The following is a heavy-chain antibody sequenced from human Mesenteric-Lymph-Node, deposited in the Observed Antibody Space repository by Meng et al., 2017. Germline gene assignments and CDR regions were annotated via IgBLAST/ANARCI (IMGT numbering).Heavy chain of an antibody. CDR1: GLTFTDHW. Sequence: EVQVVESGGGLGQPGGSLRLSCAGSGLTFTDHWMHWVRQGPGKGLVWVSRINPDGSDPTYADSVKGRFTISRDNAKNTVYLQMNSLRAEDTAVYYCTNDRLIHWGQGALVTVSS. CDR2: INPDGSDP. CDR3: TNDRLIH. D-gene: IGHD1-1*01. V-gene: IGHV3-74*02. J-gene: IGHJ1*01.